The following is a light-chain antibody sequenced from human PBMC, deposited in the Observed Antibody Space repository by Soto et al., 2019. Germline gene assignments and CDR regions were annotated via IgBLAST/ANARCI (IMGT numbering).Light chain of an antibody. J-gene: IGKJ5*01. CDR1: QSVSSN. V-gene: IGKV3-15*01. CDR2: GAS. CDR3: QQYINWPPIT. Sequence: EIVMTQSPATLSVSPGERATLSCRASQSVSSNLAWYQQKPGQAPRLLIYGASTRATSIPARFSGSGSGTEFTLTISSLQSEDFAVYYCQQYINWPPITFGQGTRLEIK.